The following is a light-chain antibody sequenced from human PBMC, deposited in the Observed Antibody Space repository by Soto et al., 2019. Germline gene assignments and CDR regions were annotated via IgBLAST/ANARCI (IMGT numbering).Light chain of an antibody. Sequence: EAVLTQSPGTLSLSPGERATLSCRASQSVDSRYLAGYQQKPGQAPRLLIYAASTRATGIPDRFSGSGSGTDFTLTITRLEPEDFAVYYCQYYGSSPLYTFGQGTKLEI. CDR3: QYYGSSPLYT. V-gene: IGKV3-20*01. CDR1: QSVDSRY. J-gene: IGKJ2*01. CDR2: AAS.